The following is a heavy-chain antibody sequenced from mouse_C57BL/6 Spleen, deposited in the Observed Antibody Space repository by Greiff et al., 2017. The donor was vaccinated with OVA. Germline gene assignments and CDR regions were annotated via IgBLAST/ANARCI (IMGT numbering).Heavy chain of an antibody. CDR2: INPSNGGT. CDR1: GYTFTSYW. CDR3: ASGETAQATPY. J-gene: IGHJ3*01. D-gene: IGHD3-2*02. Sequence: QVHVKQSGTELVKPGASVKLSCKASGYTFTSYWMHWVKQRPGQGLEWIGNINPSNGGTNYNEKFKSKATLTVDKSSSTAYMQLSSLTSEDSAVYYCASGETAQATPYWGQGTLVTVSA. V-gene: IGHV1-53*01.